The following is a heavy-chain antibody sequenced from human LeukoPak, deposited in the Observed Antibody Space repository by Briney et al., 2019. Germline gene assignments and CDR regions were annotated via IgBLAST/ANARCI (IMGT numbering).Heavy chain of an antibody. D-gene: IGHD3-3*01. CDR2: MTYDGIKR. J-gene: IGHJ6*03. Sequence: GGSLRLSCVVSGFTFSSYGMHWVRQAPGEGLEWVAFMTYDGIKRSYADSVKGRFTISRDNSKNTLYLQMDGLRTEDTAVYYGANNRRIFGRTLQRHYMDVWGKGTTVAVSS. CDR1: GFTFSSYG. CDR3: ANNRRIFGRTLQRHYMDV. V-gene: IGHV3-30*02.